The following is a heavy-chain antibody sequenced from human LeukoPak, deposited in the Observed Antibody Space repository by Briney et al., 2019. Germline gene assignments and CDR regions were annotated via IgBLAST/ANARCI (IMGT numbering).Heavy chain of an antibody. CDR1: GFTFSSYS. CDR2: ISSSSSYI. V-gene: IGHV3-21*01. Sequence: GGSLRLSCAASGFTFSSYSMNWVRQAPGKGLEWVSSISSSSSYIYYADSVKGRFTISRDKAKNSLYLQMNSLRAEDTAVYYCATDCSSTSCYFDYWGQGTLVTVSS. J-gene: IGHJ4*02. CDR3: ATDCSSTSCYFDY. D-gene: IGHD2-2*01.